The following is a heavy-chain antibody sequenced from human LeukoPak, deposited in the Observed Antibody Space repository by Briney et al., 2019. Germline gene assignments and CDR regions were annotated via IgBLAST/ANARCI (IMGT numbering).Heavy chain of an antibody. V-gene: IGHV1-18*01. CDR2: ISAYNGNT. CDR1: GYTFTSYG. J-gene: IGHJ6*03. D-gene: IGHD3-10*01. CDR3: ARRGYGSGAPWGYYYYKDV. Sequence: ASVKVSCKASGYTFTSYGISWVRQAPGQGLEWMGWISAYNGNTNYAQKLQGRVTMTTDTSTSTAYMELRSLRPDDTAVYYCARRGYGSGAPWGYYYYKDVWGKGTTVTVSS.